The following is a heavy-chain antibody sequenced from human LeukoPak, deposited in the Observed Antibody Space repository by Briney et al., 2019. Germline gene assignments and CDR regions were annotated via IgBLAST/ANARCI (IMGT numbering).Heavy chain of an antibody. D-gene: IGHD2-8*01. CDR3: ARDRSKSQWPHAFDI. Sequence: SETLSPTCTVSGGSISSYYWSWIRQPAGKGLEWIGRIYTSGSTNYNPSLKSRVTMSVDTSKNQFSLKLSSVTAADTAVYYCARDRSKSQWPHAFDIWGQGTMVTVSS. CDR1: GGSISSYY. J-gene: IGHJ3*02. CDR2: IYTSGST. V-gene: IGHV4-4*07.